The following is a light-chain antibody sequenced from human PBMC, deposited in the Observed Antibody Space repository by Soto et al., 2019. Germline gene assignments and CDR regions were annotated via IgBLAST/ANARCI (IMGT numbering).Light chain of an antibody. CDR1: QSVSSSY. CDR3: QQYGNSRGT. Sequence: IVMTQSPATLSVSPGERATLSFRASQSVSSSYLAWYQQKPGQAPRLLIYGASSRATGIPDRFSGSGSGTDFTLTISGLEPEDFAVYYCQQYGNSRGTFGQGTKVDIK. J-gene: IGKJ1*01. V-gene: IGKV3-20*01. CDR2: GAS.